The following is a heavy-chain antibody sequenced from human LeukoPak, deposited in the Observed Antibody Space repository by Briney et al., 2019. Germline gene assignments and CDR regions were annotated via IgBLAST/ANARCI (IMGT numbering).Heavy chain of an antibody. D-gene: IGHD3-22*01. CDR2: ISSISHYI. CDR3: TRDYYDSSGLPFDY. J-gene: IGHJ4*02. CDR1: GYSFRSRS. Sequence: PGGSLRLSCAGSGYSFRSRSMNWVRQAPGKGLEWVSSISSISHYIYYADSVKGRFTISRDNAKNSLYLQMNSLRAEDTALYYCTRDYYDSSGLPFDYWGQGTLVTVSS. V-gene: IGHV3-21*01.